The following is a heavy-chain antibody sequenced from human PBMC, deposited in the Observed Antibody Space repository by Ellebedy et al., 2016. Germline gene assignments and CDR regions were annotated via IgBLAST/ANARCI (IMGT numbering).Heavy chain of an antibody. D-gene: IGHD2/OR15-2a*01. Sequence: SGPTLVXPTQALTLTCTFSGFSLTTDGMRVSWIRQPPGRALEWLARLDWDDDEFYSTSLKTRVTTSKDTSRNQVVLTMTNMDPVDTATYYCARIPIGTTLYDYWGQGTLVTVSS. CDR2: LDWDDDE. CDR1: GFSLTTDGMR. V-gene: IGHV2-70*04. CDR3: ARIPIGTTLYDY. J-gene: IGHJ4*02.